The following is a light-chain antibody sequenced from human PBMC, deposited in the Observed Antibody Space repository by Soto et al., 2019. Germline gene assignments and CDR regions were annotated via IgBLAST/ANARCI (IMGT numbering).Light chain of an antibody. CDR3: LQDNVYPWT. CDR1: QGIGND. CDR2: EAS. Sequence: AIQVTQSPSSLSASVGDRVTISCRASQGIGNDLGWYQQKPGKAPTLLIYEASTLQTGVASRFSGSGSGTDFTITISSLQPEDFATYYCLQDNVYPWTFGQGTKVEVK. J-gene: IGKJ1*01. V-gene: IGKV1-6*01.